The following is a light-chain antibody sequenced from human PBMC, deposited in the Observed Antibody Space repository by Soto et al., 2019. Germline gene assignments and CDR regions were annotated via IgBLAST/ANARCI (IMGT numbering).Light chain of an antibody. V-gene: IGLV2-14*03. CDR3: SSYTGTSTQV. CDR1: SSGVGHYDY. J-gene: IGLJ1*01. CDR2: DVT. Sequence: QSALTQPASVSGSPGQSITISCTGSSSGVGHYDYVSWFQQHPGRAPTLLIYDVTYRPSGVSNRFSGAKSGSTASLTISGLRTEDEANYYCSSYTGTSTQVFGTGTKLTVL.